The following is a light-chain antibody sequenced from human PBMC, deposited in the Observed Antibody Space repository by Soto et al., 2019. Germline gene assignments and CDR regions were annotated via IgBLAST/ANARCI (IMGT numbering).Light chain of an antibody. J-gene: IGKJ5*01. Sequence: SPATLSVSPGERATLSCRASQSVSSNLAWYQQKPGQAPRLLIYAASTRATGIPDRFSGSGSGTEFSLTISNLQSEDFAVYHCQQYDNKPPITFGQATRLEIK. CDR1: QSVSSN. V-gene: IGKV3-15*01. CDR3: QQYDNKPPIT. CDR2: AAS.